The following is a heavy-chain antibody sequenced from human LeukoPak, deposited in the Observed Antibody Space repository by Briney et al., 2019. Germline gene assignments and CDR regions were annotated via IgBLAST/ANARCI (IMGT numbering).Heavy chain of an antibody. D-gene: IGHD3-10*01. CDR1: GYTFTGYY. J-gene: IGHJ3*02. CDR3: ARSRMVRGVNDAFDI. CDR2: INPQSGGT. Sequence: ASVKVSCKASGYTFTGYYVHWVRQAPGQGLEWMGWINPQSGGTNYAQKLQGRVTMTRDTSISTAYMELSRLRSDDTAVYYCARSRMVRGVNDAFDIWGQGTMVTVSS. V-gene: IGHV1-2*02.